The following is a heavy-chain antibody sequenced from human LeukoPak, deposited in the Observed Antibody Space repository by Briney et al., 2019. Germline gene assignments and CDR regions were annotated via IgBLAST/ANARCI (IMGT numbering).Heavy chain of an antibody. J-gene: IGHJ4*02. CDR3: AKLKDDVTKFDY. CDR2: IKYGGSQT. CDR1: GFTFSHFA. Sequence: GGSLRLSCAASGFTFSHFAMSWVRQAPGKGLAWVATIKYGGSQTYYVDSVKGRFTISRDDAKNSLFLQMSSLRVEDTAVYYCAKLKDDVTKFDYWGQGTLVTVSS. D-gene: IGHD2-8*01. V-gene: IGHV3-7*01.